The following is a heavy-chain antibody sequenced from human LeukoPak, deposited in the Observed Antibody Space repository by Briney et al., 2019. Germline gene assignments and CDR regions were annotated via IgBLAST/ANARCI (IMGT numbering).Heavy chain of an antibody. J-gene: IGHJ4*02. CDR3: ARADMCSSTSCYLDY. CDR1: GYTFTSYY. V-gene: IGHV1-46*01. D-gene: IGHD2-2*01. Sequence: ASVKVSCKASGYTFTSYYMHWVRQAPGHGLEWMGIINPSGGSTSYAQKFQGRVTVTRDMSTSTVYMELSSLRSEDTAVYSCARADMCSSTSCYLDYWGQGTLVTVSS. CDR2: INPSGGST.